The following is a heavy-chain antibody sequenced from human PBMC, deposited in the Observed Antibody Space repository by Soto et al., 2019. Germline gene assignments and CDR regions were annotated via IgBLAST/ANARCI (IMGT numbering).Heavy chain of an antibody. CDR2: ICISSSSI. V-gene: IGHV3-48*01. CDR3: ARASAPIDY. Sequence: PGGSLRLSCAASGFTFSSYCMSWVRQAPGKGLEWVSFICISSSSIYYADSVKGRFTISRDNAQNSLYLQMNSLRAEDTAVYYCARASAPIDYWGQGTLVTVSS. CDR1: GFTFSSYC. J-gene: IGHJ4*02.